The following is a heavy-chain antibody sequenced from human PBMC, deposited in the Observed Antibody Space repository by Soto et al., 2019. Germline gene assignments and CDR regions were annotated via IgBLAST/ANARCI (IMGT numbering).Heavy chain of an antibody. J-gene: IGHJ6*03. Sequence: GGSLRLSCTASGFTFGDYAMSWFRQAPGKGLEWVGFIRSKAYGGTTEYAASVKGRFTISRDDSKSIAYLQMNSLKTEDTAVYYCTRDLPYGDYEATYYYYYMDVWGKGTTVTVSS. V-gene: IGHV3-49*03. D-gene: IGHD4-17*01. CDR2: IRSKAYGGTT. CDR3: TRDLPYGDYEATYYYYYMDV. CDR1: GFTFGDYA.